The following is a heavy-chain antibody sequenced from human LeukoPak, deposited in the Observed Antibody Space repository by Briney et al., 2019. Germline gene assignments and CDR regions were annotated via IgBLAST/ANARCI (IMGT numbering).Heavy chain of an antibody. V-gene: IGHV4-59*01. J-gene: IGHJ6*03. Sequence: PSETLSLTCTVSGGSISSYYWSWIRQPPGKGLEWIGYIYYSGSTNYNPSLKSRVTISVDTSKNQFSLKLSSVTAADTAVYYCARDRKYYYHMDVWGKGTTVTVSS. CDR2: IYYSGST. CDR1: GGSISSYY. D-gene: IGHD1-14*01. CDR3: ARDRKYYYHMDV.